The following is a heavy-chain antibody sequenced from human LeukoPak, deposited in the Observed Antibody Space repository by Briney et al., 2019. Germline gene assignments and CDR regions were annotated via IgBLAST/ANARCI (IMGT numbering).Heavy chain of an antibody. CDR2: IYPGDSDT. D-gene: IGHD3/OR15-3a*01. V-gene: IGHV5-51*01. Sequence: GESLKISFKGSGYSFISYWIGWVRQMPGKGLEWMGIIYPGDSDTRYSPSFQGQVTISADKSISTAYLQWSSLKASDTAIYYCARRYNDFSSWFDPWGQGTLVTVSS. CDR3: ARRYNDFSSWFDP. J-gene: IGHJ5*02. CDR1: GYSFISYW.